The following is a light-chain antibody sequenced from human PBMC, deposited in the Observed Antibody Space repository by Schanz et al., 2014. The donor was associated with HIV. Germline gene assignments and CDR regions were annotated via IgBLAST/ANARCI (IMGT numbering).Light chain of an antibody. J-gene: IGLJ3*02. CDR3: SSWDDNLNGPV. CDR1: GYNIGANT. CDR2: ATI. V-gene: IGLV1-44*01. Sequence: QSVLTQPPSASGTPGQRVTISCSGSGYNIGANTVNWYHQLPGTAPKLLIFATIQRPSGVPDRIAGSKSGTSASLAINGLQSDDEGDYFCSSWDDNLNGPVFGGGTKL.